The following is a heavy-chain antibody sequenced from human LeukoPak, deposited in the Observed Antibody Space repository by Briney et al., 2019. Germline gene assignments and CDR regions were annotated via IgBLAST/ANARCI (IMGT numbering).Heavy chain of an antibody. D-gene: IGHD6-19*01. J-gene: IGHJ4*01. CDR2: INPSGGST. CDR3: ARDLGIAVADNNFDY. Sequence: ASVKVSCKASGGTFSTYVISWVRQAPGQGLEWMGIINPSGGSTSYAQKFQGRVTMTRDMSTSTVYMELSSLRSEDTAVYYCARDLGIAVADNNFDYWGQGTLVTVSS. V-gene: IGHV1-46*01. CDR1: GGTFSTYV.